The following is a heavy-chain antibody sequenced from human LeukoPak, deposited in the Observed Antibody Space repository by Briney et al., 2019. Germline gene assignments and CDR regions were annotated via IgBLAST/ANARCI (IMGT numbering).Heavy chain of an antibody. Sequence: GGSLRLSCAASGFTFSSYAMSWVRRAPGKGLEWVSAISGSGGSTYYADSVKGRFTISRDNSKNTLYLQMNSLRAEDTAVYYCAKDLGGTMIVVVITSTFDYWGQGTLVTVSS. CDR3: AKDLGGTMIVVVITSTFDY. CDR2: ISGSGGST. CDR1: GFTFSSYA. J-gene: IGHJ4*02. D-gene: IGHD3-22*01. V-gene: IGHV3-23*01.